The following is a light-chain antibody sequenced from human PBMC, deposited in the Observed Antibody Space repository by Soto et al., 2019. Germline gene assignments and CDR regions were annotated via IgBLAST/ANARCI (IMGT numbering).Light chain of an antibody. CDR2: GAS. CDR1: QSVSTNF. CDR3: QQYGRTSWT. J-gene: IGKJ1*01. Sequence: DIVLTQAPGALSLPTGEGATLSCRASQSVSTNFFAWYQQKPGQAPRLLIYGASTRATGIPDRFSGSGPGTDFTLTISRLEPEDFAVYYCQQYGRTSWTFGQGTKV. V-gene: IGKV3-20*01.